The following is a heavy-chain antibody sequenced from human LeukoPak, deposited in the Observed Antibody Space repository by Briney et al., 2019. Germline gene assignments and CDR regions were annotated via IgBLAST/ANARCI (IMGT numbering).Heavy chain of an antibody. Sequence: ASVKVSCKASGGTFSSYAISWVRQAPGQGLEWMGGIIPIIGTANYAQKFQGRVTITADESTSTAYMELSSLRSEDTAVYYCARETYYDILTGYSVSGWFDPWGQGTLVTVSS. J-gene: IGHJ5*02. D-gene: IGHD3-9*01. CDR2: IIPIIGTA. V-gene: IGHV1-69*13. CDR1: GGTFSSYA. CDR3: ARETYYDILTGYSVSGWFDP.